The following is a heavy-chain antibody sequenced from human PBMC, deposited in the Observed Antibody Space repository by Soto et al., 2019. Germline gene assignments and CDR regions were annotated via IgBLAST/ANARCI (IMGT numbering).Heavy chain of an antibody. CDR2: LSDTGTT. Sequence: QVQLQESGPGLVKPSETLSLTCTVSGSSISRYYWNWIRQSPGKGLEWIGYLSDTGTTSYNPSLKSRLTISGDSSKNQFSLRLSSVTAADTAVYYCARGYYNTIGYFYSPPFQVWGQGSLVTVSS. V-gene: IGHV4-59*01. CDR1: GSSISRYY. D-gene: IGHD3-22*01. J-gene: IGHJ1*01. CDR3: ARGYYNTIGYFYSPPFQV.